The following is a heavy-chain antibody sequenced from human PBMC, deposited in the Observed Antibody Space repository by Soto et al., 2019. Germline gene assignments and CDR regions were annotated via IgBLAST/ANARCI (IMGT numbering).Heavy chain of an antibody. CDR1: GYTFTSYG. D-gene: IGHD6-6*01. CDR3: ARVCIAAGFSHQNWFDP. Sequence: QVQLVQSGAEVKKPGASVKVSCKASGYTFTSYGISWVRQAPGQGLEWMGWISAYNGNTNYAQKLQGRVTMTTDTSTSTAYMELRSLRSDDTAVYYCARVCIAAGFSHQNWFDPWGQGTLVTVSS. V-gene: IGHV1-18*04. CDR2: ISAYNGNT. J-gene: IGHJ5*02.